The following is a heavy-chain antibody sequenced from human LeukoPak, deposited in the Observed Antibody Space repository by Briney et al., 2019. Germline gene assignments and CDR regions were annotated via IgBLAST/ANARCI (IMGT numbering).Heavy chain of an antibody. D-gene: IGHD2-8*01. V-gene: IGHV4-30-4*08. CDR1: GGSISSGSYY. J-gene: IGHJ4*02. Sequence: SETLSLTCTVSGGSISSGSYYWSWIRQPPGRGLGWIGHIYYSGSTYYNPSLKSRVTISVDTSKNQFSLKLSSVTAADTAVYYCARVPTTYCTNGVCYYFDYWGQGTLVTVSS. CDR2: IYYSGST. CDR3: ARVPTTYCTNGVCYYFDY.